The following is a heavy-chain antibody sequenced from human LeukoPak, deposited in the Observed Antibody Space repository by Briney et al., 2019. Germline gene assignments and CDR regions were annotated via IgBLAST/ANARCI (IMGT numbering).Heavy chain of an antibody. CDR1: GGSFSGYY. J-gene: IGHJ6*02. Sequence: SETLSLTCAVYGGSFSGYYWSWIRQPPGKGLEWIGEINHSGSTNYNPSLKSRVTISVDTSKNQFSLKLSSVTAADTAVYYCARGGSRSTSCSRLAYYYYYGMDVWGQGTTVTVSS. CDR2: INHSGST. D-gene: IGHD2-2*01. V-gene: IGHV4-34*01. CDR3: ARGGSRSTSCSRLAYYYYYGMDV.